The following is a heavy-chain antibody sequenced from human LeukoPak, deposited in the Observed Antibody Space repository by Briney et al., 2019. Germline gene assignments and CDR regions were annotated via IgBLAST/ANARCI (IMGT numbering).Heavy chain of an antibody. V-gene: IGHV3-23*01. CDR2: ISGSAYST. Sequence: GGSLRLSCAASGFTFSSYAMSWVRQAPGKGLEWVSGISGSAYSTYYADSVQGRFTISRDNSKNTLYLQMDSLRAEDTAVYYCAKEAGYSGYDYPDYWGQGTLVTVSS. CDR1: GFTFSSYA. J-gene: IGHJ4*02. CDR3: AKEAGYSGYDYPDY. D-gene: IGHD5-12*01.